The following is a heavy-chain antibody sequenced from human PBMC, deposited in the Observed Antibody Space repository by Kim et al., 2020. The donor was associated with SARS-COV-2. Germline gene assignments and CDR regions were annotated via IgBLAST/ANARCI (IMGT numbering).Heavy chain of an antibody. D-gene: IGHD3-16*02. CDR1: GITFSDYY. Sequence: LSLTCAASGITFSDYYMSWIRQAPGKGLEWVSYISSSGTTIKYADSVKGRFTISRDNAKNSLYLQMNSLRAEDTAVYYCARMDDYIWGSYRNLIDYWGQGTLVTVSS. CDR2: ISSSGTTI. J-gene: IGHJ4*02. V-gene: IGHV3-11*01. CDR3: ARMDDYIWGSYRNLIDY.